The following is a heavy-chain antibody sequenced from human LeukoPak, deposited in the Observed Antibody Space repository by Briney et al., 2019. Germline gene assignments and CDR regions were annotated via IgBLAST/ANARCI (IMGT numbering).Heavy chain of an antibody. CDR1: GFTFSSYA. D-gene: IGHD2-2*02. Sequence: GGSLRLPCAASGFTFSSYAMSWVRQVPGKGLEWVSAISGSGGSTYYADSVKGRFTISRGNSKNTLYLQMNSLRAEDTAVYYCAKDLPSYCSSTSCYRGGFDPWGQGTLVTVSS. J-gene: IGHJ5*02. CDR2: ISGSGGST. CDR3: AKDLPSYCSSTSCYRGGFDP. V-gene: IGHV3-23*01.